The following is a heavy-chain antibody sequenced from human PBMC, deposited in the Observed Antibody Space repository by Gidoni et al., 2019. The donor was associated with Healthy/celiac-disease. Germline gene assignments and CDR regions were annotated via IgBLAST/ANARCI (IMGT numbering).Heavy chain of an antibody. Sequence: QLQLQESGPGLVKPSETLSLTCTVSGGSISSSSYYWGWIRQPPGKGLEWIGSIYYSGSTYYNQSLKSRVTISVDTSKNQFSLKLSSVTAADTAVYYCARDRITITGRYYFDYWGQGTLVTVSS. D-gene: IGHD3-9*01. V-gene: IGHV4-39*07. CDR3: ARDRITITGRYYFDY. CDR1: GGSISSSSYY. J-gene: IGHJ4*02. CDR2: IYYSGST.